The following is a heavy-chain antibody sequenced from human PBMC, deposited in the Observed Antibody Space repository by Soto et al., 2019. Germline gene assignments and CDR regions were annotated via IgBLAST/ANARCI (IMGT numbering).Heavy chain of an antibody. CDR1: GFTFISYA. Sequence: WGSLRLSCAASGFTFISYAIIFFRHSPLKGLEWVSSIRGSGSSTYYADSVKGRFTISRDNSKNTLYLQMNGLRVEDTAIYYCAKGGTGSIDWFDPWGQGTLVTVSS. J-gene: IGHJ5*02. CDR3: AKGGTGSIDWFDP. V-gene: IGHV3-23*01. CDR2: IRGSGSST. D-gene: IGHD1-1*01.